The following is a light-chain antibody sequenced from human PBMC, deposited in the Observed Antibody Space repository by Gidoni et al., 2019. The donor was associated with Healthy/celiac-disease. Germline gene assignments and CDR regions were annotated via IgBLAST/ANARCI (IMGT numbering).Light chain of an antibody. CDR2: SNN. V-gene: IGLV1-44*01. CDR3: AAWDDSLNVVV. Sequence: QSVLTQPPSASGTPGQRVPISCSGRSSNIGSNTVNWYQQLPGTAPKLLIYSNNQRPSGVPDRFSGSKSGTSASLAISGLQSEDEADYYCAAWDDSLNVVVFGGGTKLTVL. J-gene: IGLJ2*01. CDR1: SSNIGSNT.